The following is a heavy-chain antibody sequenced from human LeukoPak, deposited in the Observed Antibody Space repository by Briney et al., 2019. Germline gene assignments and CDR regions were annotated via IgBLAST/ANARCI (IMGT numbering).Heavy chain of an antibody. CDR2: IIPILGIA. Sequence: SVKVSCKASGGTFSSYAISWVRQAPGQGLEWMGRIIPILGIANYAQKFQGRVTITADKSTSTAYMELSSLRSEDTAVYYCARDPPVGLPATNTFDSWARETLLTVS. D-gene: IGHD2-15*01. J-gene: IGHJ4*02. CDR1: GGTFSSYA. CDR3: ARDPPVGLPATNTFDS. V-gene: IGHV1-69*04.